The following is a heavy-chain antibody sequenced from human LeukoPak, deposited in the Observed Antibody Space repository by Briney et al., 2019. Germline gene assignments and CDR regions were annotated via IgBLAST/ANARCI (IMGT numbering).Heavy chain of an antibody. Sequence: GGSLRLSCAASGFTFSSYSMTWVRQAPGKGLEWVSSISSCSSYIYYADSVKGRFTISRDNAKNSLYLQMNSLRAEDTAVYYCARDIGSDLDYWGQGTLVTVSS. CDR1: GFTFSSYS. D-gene: IGHD2-15*01. V-gene: IGHV3-21*04. J-gene: IGHJ4*02. CDR2: ISSCSSYI. CDR3: ARDIGSDLDY.